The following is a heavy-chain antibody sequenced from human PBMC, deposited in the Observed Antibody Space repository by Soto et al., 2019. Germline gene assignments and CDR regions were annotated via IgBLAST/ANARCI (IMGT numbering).Heavy chain of an antibody. V-gene: IGHV1-69*02. CDR2: IIPILGIA. Sequence: SVKVSCKASGGTFSSYTISWVRQAPGQGLEWMGRIIPILGIANYAQKFQGRVTITADKSTSTAYMELSSLRSEDTAVYYCARSNYYDSSGSDPVDYWGQGTLVTVSS. D-gene: IGHD3-22*01. J-gene: IGHJ4*02. CDR3: ARSNYYDSSGSDPVDY. CDR1: GGTFSSYT.